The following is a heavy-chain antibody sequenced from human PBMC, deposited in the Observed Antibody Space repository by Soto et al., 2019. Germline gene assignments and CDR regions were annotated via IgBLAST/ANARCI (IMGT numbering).Heavy chain of an antibody. CDR3: ARYCSSGWSQGDYFDY. CDR1: GFTVSTNY. J-gene: IGHJ4*02. V-gene: IGHV3-66*01. CDR2: IYSGGST. D-gene: IGHD6-19*01. Sequence: QPGGSLRLSCAASGFTVSTNYMNWVRQAPGKGLEWVSVIYSGGSTYYADSVKGRFTISRDNSKNTLYLQMNSLRAEDTAVYYCARYCSSGWSQGDYFDYWGQGTLVTVSS.